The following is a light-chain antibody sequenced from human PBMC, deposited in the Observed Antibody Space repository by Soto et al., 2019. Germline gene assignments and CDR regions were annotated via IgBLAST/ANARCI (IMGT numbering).Light chain of an antibody. CDR2: GAS. Sequence: IVMTQSPATLSVSPGERANLSCRASQSVGTKLAWYQQTPGRAPRLLIYGASNRATGVPARISGSVSGTEFTLTIASLQSEDFSVYYCQQRDKWPITFGQGTRLEIK. V-gene: IGKV3-15*01. CDR1: QSVGTK. J-gene: IGKJ5*01. CDR3: QQRDKWPIT.